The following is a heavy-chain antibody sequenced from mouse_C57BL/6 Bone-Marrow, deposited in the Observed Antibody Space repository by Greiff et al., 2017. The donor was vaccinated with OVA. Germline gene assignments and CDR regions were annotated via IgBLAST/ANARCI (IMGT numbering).Heavy chain of an antibody. CDR1: GYTFTDYY. D-gene: IGHD1-1*01. CDR2: INPYNGGT. Sequence: EVQLQQSGPVLVKPGASVKMSCKASGYTFTDYYMNWVKQSPGKSLEWIGVINPYNGGTSYNEKFKGKATLTVDKSSSTAYMKLNSLTSEDSAVYYCARDYGSFYWYFDVWGTGTTVTVSS. J-gene: IGHJ1*03. V-gene: IGHV1-19*01. CDR3: ARDYGSFYWYFDV.